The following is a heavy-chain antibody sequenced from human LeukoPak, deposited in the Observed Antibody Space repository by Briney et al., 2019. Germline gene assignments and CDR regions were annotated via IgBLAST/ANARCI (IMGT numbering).Heavy chain of an antibody. CDR3: ARHGLGRGVYITRQYNYYMDV. CDR2: INQSGST. V-gene: IGHV4-34*01. D-gene: IGHD3-10*01. J-gene: IGHJ6*04. CDR1: GGSFSTYY. Sequence: SETLSLTCAVYGGSFSTYYWSWVRQPPGSGLEWIGEINQSGSTNYSPSLKSRVIVSIDTSKNQFSLKMSSLTAADTAIYFCARHGLGRGVYITRQYNYYMDVWGTGTTVTVSS.